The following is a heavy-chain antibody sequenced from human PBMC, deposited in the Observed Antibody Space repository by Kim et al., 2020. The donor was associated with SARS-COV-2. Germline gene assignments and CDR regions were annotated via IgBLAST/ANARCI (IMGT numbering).Heavy chain of an antibody. CDR1: GYRVTDYN. CDR3: MRGGGRYHFDY. Sequence: ASVKVSCKASGYRVTDYNMHWVRQAPGQGLEWMGWISPKSGGTIFAQKFQGRVTMTRDTSISTAYMELSGLRYDDTAVYYCMRGGGRYHFDYWGQGSLV. V-gene: IGHV1-2*02. CDR2: ISPKSGGT. D-gene: IGHD1-26*01. J-gene: IGHJ4*02.